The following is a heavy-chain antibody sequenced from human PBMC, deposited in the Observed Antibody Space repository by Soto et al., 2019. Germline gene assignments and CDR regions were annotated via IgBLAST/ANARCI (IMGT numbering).Heavy chain of an antibody. CDR2: IYQSGST. D-gene: IGHD2-21*02. V-gene: IGHV4-30-2*01. CDR3: ARDMSGCSSSDCYLSGWFDP. J-gene: IGHJ5*02. CDR1: GAPITSGAYS. Sequence: QLQLRESGSGLVKPSQTLSLTCTVSGAPITSGAYSWSWIRQPPGKGLEWIGFIYQSGSTHYNPSLKSRVTISVDRSKNHFSLQRTSLTAADTAVYYCARDMSGCSSSDCYLSGWFDPWGPGTLVTVSS.